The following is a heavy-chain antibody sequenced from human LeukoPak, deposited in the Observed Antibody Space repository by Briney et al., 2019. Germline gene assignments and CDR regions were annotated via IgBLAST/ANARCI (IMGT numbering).Heavy chain of an antibody. CDR2: IYYSGST. CDR3: ARAIAAQHWSDP. Sequence: SEILSLTCTVSGGSISSSSYYWGWIRQPPGKGLEWIGSIYYSGSTYNPSLKSRVTISVDTSNNQFSLKLSSMTAADTAVYYCARAIAAQHWSDPWGQGTLVTVSS. D-gene: IGHD6-6*01. V-gene: IGHV4-39*01. J-gene: IGHJ5*02. CDR1: GGSISSSSYY.